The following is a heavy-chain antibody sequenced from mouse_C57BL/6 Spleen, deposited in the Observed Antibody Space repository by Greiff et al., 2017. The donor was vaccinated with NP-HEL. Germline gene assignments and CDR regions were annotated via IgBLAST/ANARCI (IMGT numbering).Heavy chain of an antibody. CDR3: AREDTTDYFDY. D-gene: IGHD1-1*01. CDR2: ISDGGSYT. CDR1: GFTFSSYA. V-gene: IGHV5-4*01. J-gene: IGHJ2*01. Sequence: EVHLVESGGGLVKPGGSLKLSCAASGFTFSSYAMSWVRQTPEKRLEWVATISDGGSYTYYPDNVKGRFTISRDNAKNNLYLQMSHLKSEDTAMYYCAREDTTDYFDYWGQGTTLTVSS.